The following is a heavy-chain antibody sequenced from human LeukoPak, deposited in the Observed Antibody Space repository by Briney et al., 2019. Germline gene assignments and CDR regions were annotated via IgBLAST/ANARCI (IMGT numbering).Heavy chain of an antibody. CDR1: GFTFSSYA. V-gene: IGHV3-23*01. J-gene: IGHJ3*02. CDR2: ISGSGSTT. CDR3: ARPRLEYCSGGSCFDAFDI. Sequence: GGSLRLSCAASGFTFSSYAMNWVRQAPGKGLEWVSAISGSGSTTYYADSVKGRFTISRDNAKNTLFLKMNSLRAEDTAIYSCARPRLEYCSGGSCFDAFDIWGQGTMVTVSS. D-gene: IGHD2-15*01.